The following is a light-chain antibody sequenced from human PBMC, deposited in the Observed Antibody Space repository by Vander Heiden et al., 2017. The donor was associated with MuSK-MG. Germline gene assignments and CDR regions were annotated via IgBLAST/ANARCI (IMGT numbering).Light chain of an antibody. V-gene: IGLV3-1*01. CDR1: KLGDKY. J-gene: IGLJ2*01. CDR2: QDK. CDR3: QAWDSKNVV. Sequence: SYELTQPPSVSVSPGQTASITCSGDKLGDKYASWYQQKPGQSPVLVIYQDKKRPSGIPERFSGSNSGNTATLTISGTQAMDESYYYCQAWDSKNVVFGGGTKLTVL.